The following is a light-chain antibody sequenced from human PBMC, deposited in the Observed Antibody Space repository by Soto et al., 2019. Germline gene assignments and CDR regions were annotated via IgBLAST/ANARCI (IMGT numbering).Light chain of an antibody. CDR1: QSISSW. CDR3: QQYNSYPYT. Sequence: EIQMTQSPSTLSASVGDRVTITCRASQSISSWLAWYQQKPGKAPKLLIYDASSLESGVPSRFSGSGSGTEFTLTISSPQPDDFATYYSQQYNSYPYTFGQGTKLEIK. J-gene: IGKJ2*01. V-gene: IGKV1-5*01. CDR2: DAS.